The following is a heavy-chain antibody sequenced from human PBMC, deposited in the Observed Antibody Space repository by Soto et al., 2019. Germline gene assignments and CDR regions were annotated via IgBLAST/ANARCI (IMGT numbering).Heavy chain of an antibody. CDR1: GGIFSSYT. CDR2: IIPILGIA. CDR3: ARDGELSYCGGDCSYYYGMDV. Sequence: GASVKVSCKASGGIFSSYTISWVRQAPGQGLEWMGRIIPILGIANYAQKFQGRVTITADKSTSTAYMELSSLRSEDTAVYYCARDGELSYCGGDCSYYYGMDVWGQGTTVTVSS. V-gene: IGHV1-69*04. D-gene: IGHD2-21*02. J-gene: IGHJ6*02.